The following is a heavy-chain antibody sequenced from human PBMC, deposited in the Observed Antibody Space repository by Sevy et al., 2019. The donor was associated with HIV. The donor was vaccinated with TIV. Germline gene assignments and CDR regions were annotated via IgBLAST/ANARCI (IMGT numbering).Heavy chain of an antibody. D-gene: IGHD1-1*01. CDR1: GFSFSDYG. V-gene: IGHV3-30*18. Sequence: GGSLRLSCAASGFSFSDYGMHWVRQAPGKGLEWVALISHDGTYKYYGASVKGRFTVSRDNSKSTLYLQMNSLGAEDATVYYCAKEFDNRLIGTGGDAFDMWGQGTVVTVSS. J-gene: IGHJ3*02. CDR3: AKEFDNRLIGTGGDAFDM. CDR2: ISHDGTYK.